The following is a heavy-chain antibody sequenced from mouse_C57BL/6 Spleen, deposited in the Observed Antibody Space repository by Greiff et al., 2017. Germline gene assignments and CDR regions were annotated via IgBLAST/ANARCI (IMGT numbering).Heavy chain of an antibody. Sequence: EVQRVESGGGLVKPGASLKLSCAASGFTFTDYGMHWVRQAPEKGLEWVAYISRGSGTINYEEKVKGRVTISRDNAKNTLFLQMTSLRSEDTAMYYCARDPDVLYYAMDYWGQGTSVTVSS. CDR1: GFTFTDYG. V-gene: IGHV5-17*01. CDR3: ARDPDVLYYAMDY. CDR2: ISRGSGTI. J-gene: IGHJ4*01.